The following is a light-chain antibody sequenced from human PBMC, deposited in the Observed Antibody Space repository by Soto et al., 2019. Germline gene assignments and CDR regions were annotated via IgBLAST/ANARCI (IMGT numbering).Light chain of an antibody. Sequence: DIQMTQSPSSLSASVGDRVTITCRASQSISTYLNWYQQKTGNAHKLPILVASTLTSGVPSRFTGSGSGTDFTLTISSLQPEDFATYYCQQSYSNTQTFGQGTKWIS. CDR1: QSISTY. V-gene: IGKV1-39*01. CDR2: VAS. J-gene: IGKJ1*01. CDR3: QQSYSNTQT.